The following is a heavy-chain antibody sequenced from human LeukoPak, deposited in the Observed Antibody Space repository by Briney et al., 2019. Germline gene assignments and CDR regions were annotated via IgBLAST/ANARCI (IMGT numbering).Heavy chain of an antibody. D-gene: IGHD5-18*01. CDR2: INHSGST. Sequence: SETLSLTCAVYGGSFSGYYWSWIRQPPGKGLEWIGEINHSGSTNYNPSLKGRVTISVDTSKNQFSLKLSSVTAADTAVYYCATKRGYSYGPSPFDYWGQGTLVTVSS. CDR3: ATKRGYSYGPSPFDY. CDR1: GGSFSGYY. V-gene: IGHV4-34*01. J-gene: IGHJ4*02.